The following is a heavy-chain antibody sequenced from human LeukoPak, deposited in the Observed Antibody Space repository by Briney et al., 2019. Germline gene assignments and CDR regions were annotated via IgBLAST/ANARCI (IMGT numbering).Heavy chain of an antibody. Sequence: SETLSLTCTVSGGSMNYYYWSWIRQPPGKGLEWIGYIYSSGYPNGDTKYNPSLESRVTISIDSSTSHFSLKLSSVTAADTAVYYCARHKSITMVRGSLGWFDPWGQGTLVTVSS. V-gene: IGHV4-59*08. D-gene: IGHD3-10*01. CDR3: ARHKSITMVRGSLGWFDP. J-gene: IGHJ5*02. CDR2: IYSSGYPNGDT. CDR1: GGSMNYYY.